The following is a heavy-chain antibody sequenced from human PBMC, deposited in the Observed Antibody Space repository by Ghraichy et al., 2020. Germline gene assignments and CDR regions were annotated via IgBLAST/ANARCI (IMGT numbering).Heavy chain of an antibody. Sequence: NVSAISANGGRAYYADSVKGRFTISRDNSQNTLYLQMSRLRAEDTAVYYCVNAVLVGANGYFDYWGQ. J-gene: IGHJ4*02. D-gene: IGHD1-26*01. CDR2: ISANGGRA. CDR3: VNAVLVGANGYFDY. V-gene: IGHV3-64D*06.